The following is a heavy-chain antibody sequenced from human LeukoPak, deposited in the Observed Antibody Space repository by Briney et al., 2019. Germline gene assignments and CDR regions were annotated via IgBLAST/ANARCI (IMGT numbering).Heavy chain of an antibody. D-gene: IGHD1-14*01. V-gene: IGHV4-38-2*02. Sequence: SETLSLTCTVSGYSISSGYYWGWIRQPPGKGLECIGSIYHSGSTYYNPSLKSRVTISVDTSKNQFSLKLSYVTAADTAVYYCARVSEPLSGNWFDPWGQGTLVTVSS. J-gene: IGHJ5*02. CDR2: IYHSGST. CDR3: ARVSEPLSGNWFDP. CDR1: GYSISSGYY.